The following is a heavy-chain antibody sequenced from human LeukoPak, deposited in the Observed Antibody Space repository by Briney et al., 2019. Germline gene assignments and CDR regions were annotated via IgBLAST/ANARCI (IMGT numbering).Heavy chain of an antibody. CDR3: AKDGYDGSGAYIDY. J-gene: IGHJ4*02. CDR2: ISHDGSNK. CDR1: GFTFSSYG. V-gene: IGHV3-30*18. D-gene: IGHD3-22*01. Sequence: GALRLSCAASGFTFSSYGMHWVRQAPGKGLEWVAAISHDGSNKYYADSVKGRFTISRDNSKNTLYLQMNSLRAEDTTVYHCAKDGYDGSGAYIDYWGQGTLVIVSS.